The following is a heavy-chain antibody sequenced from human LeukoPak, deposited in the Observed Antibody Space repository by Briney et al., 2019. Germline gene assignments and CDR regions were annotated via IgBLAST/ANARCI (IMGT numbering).Heavy chain of an antibody. V-gene: IGHV3-30*02. CDR2: IRCDGSNK. Sequence: GGSLRLSCAASGFTFSSYGMHWVRQAPGKGLEWVAFIRCDGSNKYYADSVKGRFTISRDNSKNTLYLQMNSLRAEDTAVYYCAKEGLLRFLEWFFDYWGQGTLVTVSS. CDR1: GFTFSSYG. J-gene: IGHJ4*02. CDR3: AKEGLLRFLEWFFDY. D-gene: IGHD3-3*01.